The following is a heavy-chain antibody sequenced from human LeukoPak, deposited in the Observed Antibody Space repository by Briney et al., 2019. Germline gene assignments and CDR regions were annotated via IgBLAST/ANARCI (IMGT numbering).Heavy chain of an antibody. D-gene: IGHD2-2*01. V-gene: IGHV3-23*01. Sequence: GGSLRLSCAPSGFTFSSYAMSWVRQPPGKGLEWVSAISGSGGSTYYPASVKGRFTSSRDNSKNTLYLQMNSLRAEDTAVYYCAKGGCSSTSCYGYYYYYYMDVWGKGTTVTVSS. CDR3: AKGGCSSTSCYGYYYYYYMDV. CDR2: ISGSGGST. J-gene: IGHJ6*03. CDR1: GFTFSSYA.